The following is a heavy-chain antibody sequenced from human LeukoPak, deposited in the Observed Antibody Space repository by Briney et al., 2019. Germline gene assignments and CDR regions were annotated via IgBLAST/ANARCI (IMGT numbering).Heavy chain of an antibody. CDR2: IIPIFGTA. V-gene: IGHV1-69*13. Sequence: SVKVSSKASGDTFSIYASSWVRQAPGQGLEWMGGIIPIFGTANYAQKFQGRVTITADESTSTAYMELSRLRSEDTAVYYCARFLPRGYSGYDTNFDYWGQGTLVTVSS. D-gene: IGHD5-12*01. J-gene: IGHJ4*02. CDR1: GDTFSIYA. CDR3: ARFLPRGYSGYDTNFDY.